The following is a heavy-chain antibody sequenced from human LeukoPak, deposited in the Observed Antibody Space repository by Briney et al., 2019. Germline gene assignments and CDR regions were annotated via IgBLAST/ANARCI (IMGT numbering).Heavy chain of an antibody. J-gene: IGHJ5*02. CDR3: AKDGAGSWFGEAT. D-gene: IGHD6-13*01. CDR1: GFTFSSFG. CDR2: ISYDGSNK. V-gene: IGHV3-30*18. Sequence: PGGSLRLSCAVSGFTFSSFGMQWVRQAPGKGLEWVALISYDGSNKHYADSLKGRFTISRDNSKNTLYLQMNGLRPEDTAVYYCAKDGAGSWFGEATWGQGTLVTVSS.